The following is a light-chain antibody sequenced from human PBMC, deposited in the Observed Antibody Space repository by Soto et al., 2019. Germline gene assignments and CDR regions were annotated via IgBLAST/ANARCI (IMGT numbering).Light chain of an antibody. J-gene: IGKJ4*01. Sequence: DILMTQSPSTLSATAGDRVTLTCRASQSISSWLAWYQQKPGKAPKLLIYDASNMESGIPSRFSGSGSGTEFTLTISNLQPEDFATYYCLQHNSYPLTFGGGTKVDIK. CDR1: QSISSW. V-gene: IGKV1-5*01. CDR2: DAS. CDR3: LQHNSYPLT.